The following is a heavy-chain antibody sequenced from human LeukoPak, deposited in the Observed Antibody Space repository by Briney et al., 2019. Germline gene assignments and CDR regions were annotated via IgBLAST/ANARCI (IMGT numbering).Heavy chain of an antibody. D-gene: IGHD5-18*01. CDR2: IYSGGTT. CDR1: GVTFSNNY. Sequence: GGSLRLSCAASGVTFSNNYMSWVRQAPGKGLEWVSVIYSGGTTYYADSVKGRFTISRDNSKNTVYLQMNSLRAEDTAVYYRAREAGYSLDYWGQGSLVSVSS. CDR3: AREAGYSLDY. J-gene: IGHJ4*02. V-gene: IGHV3-53*01.